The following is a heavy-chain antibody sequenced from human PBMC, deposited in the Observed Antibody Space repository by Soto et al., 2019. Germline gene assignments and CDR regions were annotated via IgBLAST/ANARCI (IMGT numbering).Heavy chain of an antibody. CDR1: GYTFTSYY. Sequence: ASVKVSCKASGYTFTSYYMHWVRQAPGQGLEWMGIINPSGGSTSYAQKFQGRVTMTRDTSTSTVYMELSSLRSEDTAVYYCARDRGFRDYDYVWGSYADEVHNYYGMDVWGQGTKVTVYS. J-gene: IGHJ6*02. D-gene: IGHD3-16*01. V-gene: IGHV1-46*01. CDR3: ARDRGFRDYDYVWGSYADEVHNYYGMDV. CDR2: INPSGGST.